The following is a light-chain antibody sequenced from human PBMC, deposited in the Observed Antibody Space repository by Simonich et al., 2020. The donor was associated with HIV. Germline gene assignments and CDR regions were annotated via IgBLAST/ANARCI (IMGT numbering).Light chain of an antibody. V-gene: IGLV6-57*01. J-gene: IGLJ3*02. CDR1: RGSMASNY. CDR3: QSYDSSNWV. CDR2: EDN. Sequence: NFMLTQPHSVSESPGKTVTISCTRSRGSMASNYVQWYQQRPGSSPTPVIYEDNQRPSGVPDRFSGSIDSSSNSASLTISGLKTEDEADYYCQSYDSSNWVFGGGTKLTVL.